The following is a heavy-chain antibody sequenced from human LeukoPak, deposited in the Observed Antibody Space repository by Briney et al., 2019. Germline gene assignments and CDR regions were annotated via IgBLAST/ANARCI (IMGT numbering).Heavy chain of an antibody. CDR3: ARDESLVRGAAFDY. V-gene: IGHV3-11*06. CDR1: GFTFSHYY. Sequence: GGSLRLSCAASGFTFSHYYMSWIRQAPGKGLEWVSYIGSTTSYTSYADSVKGRFTISRDNAKNSLYLQMNSLRAEDTAVYYCARDESLVRGAAFDYWGQGTLVTVSS. D-gene: IGHD3-10*01. CDR2: IGSTTSYT. J-gene: IGHJ4*02.